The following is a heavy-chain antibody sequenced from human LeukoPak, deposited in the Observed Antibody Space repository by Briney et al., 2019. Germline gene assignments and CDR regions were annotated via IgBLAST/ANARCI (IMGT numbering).Heavy chain of an antibody. CDR3: AKDRESYYYDSSGYHN. CDR1: GFTFSSYA. J-gene: IGHJ4*02. CDR2: ISGSGGST. Sequence: GGSLRLSCAASGFTFSSYAMSWVRQAPGKGLEWVSAISGSGGSTYYADSVKGRFTISRDNSKNTLYLQMNSLRAEGTAVYYCAKDRESYYYDSSGYHNWGQGTLVTVSS. D-gene: IGHD3-22*01. V-gene: IGHV3-23*01.